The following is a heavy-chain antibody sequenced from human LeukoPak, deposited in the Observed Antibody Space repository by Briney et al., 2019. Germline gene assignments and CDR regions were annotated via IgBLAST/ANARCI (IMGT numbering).Heavy chain of an antibody. J-gene: IGHJ4*02. CDR1: GDSISRGDYY. Sequence: SETLSLTCTLCGDSISRGDYYWSWVRQPAGKGLEWNGCISSSGITNYHPSLKSRLTIKVDTDQNQFSLKQSAVTAAGPAVYYCARAMSIAARLQTTFDHWGQRTLDTVSS. CDR3: ARAMSIAARLQTTFDH. D-gene: IGHD6-6*01. CDR2: ISSSGIT. V-gene: IGHV4-61*02.